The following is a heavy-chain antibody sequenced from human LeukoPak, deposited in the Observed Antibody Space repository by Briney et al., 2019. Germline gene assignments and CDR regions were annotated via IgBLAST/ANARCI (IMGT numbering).Heavy chain of an antibody. Sequence: SQTLSLTCAVSGGSISSGGYSWSWIRQPPGKGLEWIGYIYHSGSTYYNPSLKSRVTISVDRSKNQFSLKLSSVTAADTAVYYCARDTAMVGFDYWGRGTLVTVSS. D-gene: IGHD5-18*01. V-gene: IGHV4-30-2*01. CDR1: GGSISSGGYS. J-gene: IGHJ4*02. CDR3: ARDTAMVGFDY. CDR2: IYHSGST.